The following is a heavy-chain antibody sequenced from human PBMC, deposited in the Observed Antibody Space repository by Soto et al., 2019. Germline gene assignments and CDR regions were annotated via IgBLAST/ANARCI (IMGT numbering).Heavy chain of an antibody. V-gene: IGHV1-18*01. CDR2: ISVYNGNT. CDR1: GYTFTSCG. J-gene: IGHJ3*02. D-gene: IGHD1-26*01. Sequence: ASVKVSCKASGYTFTSCGITWVRQAPGQGLEWMGWISVYNGNTNYAQNLQGRVTMTTDTSTNTAYMELRSLRSDDTAVYYCARDPQYRGSLSGWGDAFDIWG. CDR3: ARDPQYRGSLSGWGDAFDI.